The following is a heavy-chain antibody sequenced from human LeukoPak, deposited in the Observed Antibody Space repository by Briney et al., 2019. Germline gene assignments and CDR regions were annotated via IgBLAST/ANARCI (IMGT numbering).Heavy chain of an antibody. CDR3: AREGSGWPYYYYDMDA. CDR2: ISYDGSNK. J-gene: IGHJ6*02. V-gene: IGHV3-30-3*01. Sequence: GGSLRLSCAASGFTFSTYAIHWVRQAPGKGLEWVAVISYDGSNKYYADSVKGRFTISRDNSKNTLYLQMNSLRAEDTAVYYCAREGSGWPYYYYDMDAWGQGTTVTVSS. CDR1: GFTFSTYA. D-gene: IGHD6-19*01.